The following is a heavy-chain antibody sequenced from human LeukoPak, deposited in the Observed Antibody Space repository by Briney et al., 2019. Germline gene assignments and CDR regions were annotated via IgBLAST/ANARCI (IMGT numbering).Heavy chain of an antibody. D-gene: IGHD2-15*01. CDR3: ARVVVAATGSVRFDY. V-gene: IGHV3-48*04. Sequence: PGGSLRLSCAASGFTFSSYSMNWVRQAPGKGLEWVSYISSSSSTIYYADSVKGRFTISRDNAKNSLYLQMNSLRAEDTAVYYCARVVVAATGSVRFDYWGQGTLVTVSS. CDR1: GFTFSSYS. CDR2: ISSSSSTI. J-gene: IGHJ4*02.